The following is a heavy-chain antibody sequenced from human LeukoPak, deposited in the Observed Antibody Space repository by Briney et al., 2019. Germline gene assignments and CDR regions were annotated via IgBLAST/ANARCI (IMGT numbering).Heavy chain of an antibody. CDR2: IIPILGIA. CDR3: AREGESNWFDP. J-gene: IGHJ5*02. D-gene: IGHD3-10*01. Sequence: SVKVSCKASGGTFSSYAISWVRQAPGQGLEWMGRIIPILGIANYAQKFRGRVTITADKSTSTAYMELSSLRSEDTAVYYCAREGESNWFDPRGQGTLVTVSS. V-gene: IGHV1-69*04. CDR1: GGTFSSYA.